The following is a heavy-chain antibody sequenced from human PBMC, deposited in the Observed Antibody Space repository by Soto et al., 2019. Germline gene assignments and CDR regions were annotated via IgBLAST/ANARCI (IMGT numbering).Heavy chain of an antibody. D-gene: IGHD1-26*01. CDR3: ARVVPRVGEIDY. Sequence: QVQLVESVGGLVKPGGSLRLSCAASGFTFSDYYMSWLRQAPGKGLEWGSYISSSGSTIYYADSVKGRFTISRDNAKNSLYLQMNSLRGEETAVYYCARVVPRVGEIDYWGQGTLVTVSS. J-gene: IGHJ4*02. CDR1: GFTFSDYY. V-gene: IGHV3-11*01. CDR2: ISSSGSTI.